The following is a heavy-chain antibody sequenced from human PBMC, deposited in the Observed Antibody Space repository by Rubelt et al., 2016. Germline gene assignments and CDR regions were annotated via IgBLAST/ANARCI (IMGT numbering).Heavy chain of an antibody. CDR2: IYYSGST. Sequence: QVQLQESGPGLVKPSETLSLTCTVSGGSISSYYWNWIRQPPGKGLEWIGYIYYSGSTNYNPSLKSRVTISVDTTKNQFSLKWRPGTAAETVGDDFARGRGLLDGDYVDYWGQGTLVTVSS. D-gene: IGHD3/OR15-3a*01. CDR1: GGSISSYY. V-gene: IGHV4-59*12. J-gene: IGHJ4*02. CDR3: ARGRGLLDGDYVDY.